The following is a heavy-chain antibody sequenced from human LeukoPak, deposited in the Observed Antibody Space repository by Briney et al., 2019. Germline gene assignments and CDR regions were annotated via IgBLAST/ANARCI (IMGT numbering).Heavy chain of an antibody. J-gene: IGHJ4*02. Sequence: ASVKVSCKASGYTFTSYYMHWVRQAPGQGLEWMGIINSSGGSTSYAQKFQGRVTMTRDMSTSTVYMELSSLRSEDAAVYYCARDGGLYYCDSSGYQLASYFFDYWGQGTLVTVSS. V-gene: IGHV1-46*01. CDR2: INSSGGST. CDR3: ARDGGLYYCDSSGYQLASYFFDY. D-gene: IGHD3-22*01. CDR1: GYTFTSYY.